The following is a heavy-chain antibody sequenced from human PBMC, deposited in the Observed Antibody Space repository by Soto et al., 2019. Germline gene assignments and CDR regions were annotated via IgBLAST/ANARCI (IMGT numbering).Heavy chain of an antibody. CDR1: GFTFSSYW. J-gene: IGHJ4*02. Sequence: GGSLRLSCAASGFTFSSYWMHWVRQAPGMGLVWVSRINSDGSTTTYADSVKGRFTISRDNAKNTLYLQMNSLGAEDTAVYYCAREGNNPTYWGQGTLVTVSS. D-gene: IGHD1-20*01. CDR2: INSDGSTT. V-gene: IGHV3-74*01. CDR3: AREGNNPTY.